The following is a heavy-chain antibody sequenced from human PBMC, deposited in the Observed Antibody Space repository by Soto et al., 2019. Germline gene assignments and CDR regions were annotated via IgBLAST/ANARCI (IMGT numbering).Heavy chain of an antibody. Sequence: QVQLVESGGGVVQPGRSLRLSCAASGFTFSSYGMHWVRQAPGKGLEWVAVISYDGSNKYYADSVKGRFTISRDNSKNTLYLQMNSLRAEDTAVYYCAKGRVGWELLVPFDYWGQGTLVTVSS. CDR2: ISYDGSNK. CDR3: AKGRVGWELLVPFDY. J-gene: IGHJ4*02. CDR1: GFTFSSYG. D-gene: IGHD1-26*01. V-gene: IGHV3-30*18.